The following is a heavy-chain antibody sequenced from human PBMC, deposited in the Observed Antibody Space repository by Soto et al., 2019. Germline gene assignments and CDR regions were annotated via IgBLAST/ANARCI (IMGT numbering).Heavy chain of an antibody. CDR2: IIPILGIA. Sequence: QVQLVQSGDEVKKPGSSVKVSCKASGGTFSSYIISWVRQAPGQGLEWMGRIIPILGIANYAQKFQGRVTITADKSTSTAYMELSSLRSEDTAVYYCARFPQTAIVGAAYFDYWGQGTLVTVSS. J-gene: IGHJ4*02. CDR1: GGTFSSYI. D-gene: IGHD1-26*01. V-gene: IGHV1-69*02. CDR3: ARFPQTAIVGAAYFDY.